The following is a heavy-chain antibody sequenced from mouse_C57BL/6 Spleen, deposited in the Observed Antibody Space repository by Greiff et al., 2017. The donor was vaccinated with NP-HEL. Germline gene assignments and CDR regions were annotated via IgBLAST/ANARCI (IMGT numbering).Heavy chain of an antibody. V-gene: IGHV1-82*01. CDR3: ARGDVGY. Sequence: QVTLKVSGPELVKPGASVKISCKASGYAFSSSWMNWVKQRPGKGLEWIGRIYPGDGDTNYNGKFKGKATLTADKSSSTAYMQLSSLTSEDSAVYFCARGDVGYWGQGTTLTVSS. CDR2: IYPGDGDT. CDR1: GYAFSSSW. J-gene: IGHJ2*01.